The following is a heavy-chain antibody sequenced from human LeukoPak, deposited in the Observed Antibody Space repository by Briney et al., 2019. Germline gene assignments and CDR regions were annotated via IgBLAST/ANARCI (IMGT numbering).Heavy chain of an antibody. CDR2: IKQDGSEK. CDR3: ARVIGYWNDAGAFDI. J-gene: IGHJ3*02. CDR1: GFTFSSYW. Sequence: QAGGSLRLSCAASGFTFSSYWMSWVRQAPGKGLEWVANIKQDGSEKYYVDSVKGRFTISRDNAKNSLYLQMNSLRAEDTALYYCARVIGYWNDAGAFDIWGQGTMVTVSS. D-gene: IGHD1-1*01. V-gene: IGHV3-7*03.